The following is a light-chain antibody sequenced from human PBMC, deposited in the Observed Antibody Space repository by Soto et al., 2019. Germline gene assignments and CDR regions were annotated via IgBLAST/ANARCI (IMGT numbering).Light chain of an antibody. CDR3: QQRSNWPPD. CDR2: DAS. Sequence: EIVLTQSPGTLSLSPGERATLSCRASQSVSSSYLVWYQQKPGQAPRLLIYDASNRATGIPARFSGSGSGTDFTLTISSLEPEDFAVYYCQQRSNWPPDFGQGTRLEIK. CDR1: QSVSSSY. V-gene: IGKV3D-20*02. J-gene: IGKJ5*01.